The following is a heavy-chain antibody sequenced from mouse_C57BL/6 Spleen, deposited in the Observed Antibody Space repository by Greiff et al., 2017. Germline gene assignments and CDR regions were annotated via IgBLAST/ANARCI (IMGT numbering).Heavy chain of an antibody. Sequence: VKLMESGAELARPGASVKMSCKASGYTFTSYTMHWVKQRPGQGLEWIGYINPSSGYTKYNQKFKDKATLTADKSSSTAYMQLSSLTSEDSAVYYCANYDYDGFAYWGQGTLVTVSA. J-gene: IGHJ3*01. CDR3: ANYDYDGFAY. CDR2: INPSSGYT. V-gene: IGHV1-4*01. CDR1: GYTFTSYT. D-gene: IGHD2-4*01.